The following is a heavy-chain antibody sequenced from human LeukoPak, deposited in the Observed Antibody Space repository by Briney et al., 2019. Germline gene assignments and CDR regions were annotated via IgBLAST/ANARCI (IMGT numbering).Heavy chain of an antibody. Sequence: GGSLRLSCAASGFTFSSYGMHWVRQAPGKGLEWVAVISYDGSNKYYADSVKGRFTISRDNSKNTLYLQMNSLRAEDTAVYYCAKDPQWQGYYYYMDVWGKGTTVTVSS. CDR1: GFTFSSYG. D-gene: IGHD6-19*01. CDR3: AKDPQWQGYYYYMDV. J-gene: IGHJ6*03. V-gene: IGHV3-30*18. CDR2: ISYDGSNK.